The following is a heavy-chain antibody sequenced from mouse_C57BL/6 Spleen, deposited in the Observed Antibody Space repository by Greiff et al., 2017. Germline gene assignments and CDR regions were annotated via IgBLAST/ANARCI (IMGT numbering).Heavy chain of an antibody. CDR2: INPNYGTT. CDR3: ARIVYYDPYYAMDY. D-gene: IGHD2-4*01. V-gene: IGHV1-39*01. Sequence: VQLQQSGPELVKPGASVKISCKASGYSFTDYNMNWVKQSNGKSLEWIGVINPNYGTTSYNQKFKGKATLTVDQSSSTAYLQLNSLTSEDSAVYYCARIVYYDPYYAMDYWGQGTSVTVSS. J-gene: IGHJ4*01. CDR1: GYSFTDYN.